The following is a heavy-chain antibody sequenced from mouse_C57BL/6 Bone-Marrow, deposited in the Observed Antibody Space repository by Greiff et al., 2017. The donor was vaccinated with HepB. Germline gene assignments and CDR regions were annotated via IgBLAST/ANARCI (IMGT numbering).Heavy chain of an antibody. J-gene: IGHJ4*01. CDR1: GYSFTGYY. V-gene: IGHV1-31*01. CDR2: IYPYNGVS. Sequence: VQLQQSGPELVKPGASVKISCKASGYSFTGYYMHWVKQSHGNILDWIGYIYPYNGVSSYNQKFKGKATLTVDKSSSTAYMELRSLTSEDSAVYYCARDTTVVATHYYAMDYRGQGTSVTVSS. CDR3: ARDTTVVATHYYAMDY. D-gene: IGHD1-1*01.